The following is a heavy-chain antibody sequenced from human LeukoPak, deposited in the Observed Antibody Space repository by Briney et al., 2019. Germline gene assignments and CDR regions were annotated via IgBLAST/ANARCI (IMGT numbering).Heavy chain of an antibody. V-gene: IGHV1-69*05. CDR1: GGTFSNYA. J-gene: IGHJ4*02. CDR3: ARGGEANYYDTSGYYLYYY. D-gene: IGHD3-22*01. Sequence: GASVKVSCKASGGTFSNYAISGVRQAPGQVLEWMGRIIPIFGTTNYAQKFQGRVTITTDESTSTAYMELSSLRSEDTAVYYCARGGEANYYDTSGYYLYYYWGQGTLVTVSS. CDR2: IIPIFGTT.